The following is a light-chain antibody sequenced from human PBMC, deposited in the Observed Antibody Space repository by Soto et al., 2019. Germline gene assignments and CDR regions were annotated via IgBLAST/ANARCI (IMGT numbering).Light chain of an antibody. J-gene: IGLJ1*01. CDR1: SSDVGGYNY. CDR3: SSYAGRTPNYV. CDR2: EVS. Sequence: QSALTQPPSASGSPGQSVTISCTGTSSDVGGYNYVSWYQQHPGKAPKLMIYEVSKRPSGVPDRFSGSKSGNTASLTVSGLQAEDEADYYCSSYAGRTPNYVFGTGTKVTVL. V-gene: IGLV2-8*01.